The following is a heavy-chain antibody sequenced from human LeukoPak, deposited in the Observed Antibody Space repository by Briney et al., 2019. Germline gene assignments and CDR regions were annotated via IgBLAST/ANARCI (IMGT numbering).Heavy chain of an antibody. Sequence: ASVKVSCMASGYTFTGYYMHWVRQAPGQGLEWMGWITHNSGGTNYAQKFQGRVTMTRDTSISTTYMELSRLRSDDTAVYFCARTRGHDVFDIWGQGTMVTVSS. CDR3: ARTRGHDVFDI. V-gene: IGHV1-2*02. CDR1: GYTFTGYY. J-gene: IGHJ3*02. CDR2: ITHNSGGT.